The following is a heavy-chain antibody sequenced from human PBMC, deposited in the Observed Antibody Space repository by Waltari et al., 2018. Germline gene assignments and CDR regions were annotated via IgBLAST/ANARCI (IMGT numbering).Heavy chain of an antibody. CDR3: ARQPGYYGSGSYYVAAFDI. CDR1: GGSISSSSYY. V-gene: IGHV4-39*01. J-gene: IGHJ3*02. D-gene: IGHD3-10*01. CDR2: IYYSGST. Sequence: QLQLQESGPGLVKHSETLSLTCTVSGGSISSSSYYWDWIRQPPGKGLEWIGSIYYSGSTYYNPSLKSRVTISVDTSKNQFSLKLSSVTAADTAVYYCARQPGYYGSGSYYVAAFDIWGQGTMVTVSS.